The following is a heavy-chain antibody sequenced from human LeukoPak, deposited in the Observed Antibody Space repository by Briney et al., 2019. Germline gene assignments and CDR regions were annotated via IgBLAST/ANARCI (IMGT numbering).Heavy chain of an antibody. CDR3: ARHEYSGSYYGLSWFDP. CDR2: IYYSGST. J-gene: IGHJ5*02. D-gene: IGHD1-26*01. V-gene: IGHV4-39*01. Sequence: SETLSLTCTVSGGSISSSGYYWGWIRQPPGKGLEWIASIYYSGSTYYNPSLKSRVTISVDTSKNQLSLTLSSLTAADTAVYYCARHEYSGSYYGLSWFDPWGQGTLVTASS. CDR1: GGSISSSGYY.